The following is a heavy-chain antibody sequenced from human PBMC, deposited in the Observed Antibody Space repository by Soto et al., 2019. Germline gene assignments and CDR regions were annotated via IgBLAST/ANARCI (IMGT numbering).Heavy chain of an antibody. Sequence: QVQLVQSGAEVKKPGASVKVSCKASGYTFTGYYMHWVRQAPGQGLEWMGWINPNSGGTNYAQKFQGRVTMTRDTSISTAYMELSRLRSDDTAVYYCASRQFLGPSWDAFDIWGQGTMVTVSS. J-gene: IGHJ3*02. CDR2: INPNSGGT. D-gene: IGHD3-3*01. CDR1: GYTFTGYY. V-gene: IGHV1-2*02. CDR3: ASRQFLGPSWDAFDI.